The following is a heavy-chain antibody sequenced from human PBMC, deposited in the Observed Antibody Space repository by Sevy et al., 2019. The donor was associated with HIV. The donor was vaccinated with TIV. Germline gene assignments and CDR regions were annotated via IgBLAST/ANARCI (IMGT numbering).Heavy chain of an antibody. V-gene: IGHV4-31*03. D-gene: IGHD3-10*01. Sequence: SETLSLTCTVSGGSISSGGYYWSWIRQHPGKGLEWIGYIYYSGSTDYNPSLKSRVTISVDTSKNQFSLKLSSVTAADTAAYYCARAKGGAMVRKNWFDPWGQGTLVTVSS. CDR1: GGSISSGGYY. J-gene: IGHJ5*02. CDR2: IYYSGST. CDR3: ARAKGGAMVRKNWFDP.